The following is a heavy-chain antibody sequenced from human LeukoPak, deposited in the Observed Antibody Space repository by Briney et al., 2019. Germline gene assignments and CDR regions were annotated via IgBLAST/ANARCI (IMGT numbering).Heavy chain of an antibody. CDR3: ARVGAMVRGVMGPDY. V-gene: IGHV4-34*01. D-gene: IGHD3-10*01. Sequence: SETLSLTCAVYGGSFSGYYWSWIRQPPGKGLEWIGEINHSGSTNYNPSLKSRVTISVDTSKNQFSLKLSSVTAADTAVYCCARVGAMVRGVMGPDYWGQGTLVTVSS. CDR1: GGSFSGYY. J-gene: IGHJ4*02. CDR2: INHSGST.